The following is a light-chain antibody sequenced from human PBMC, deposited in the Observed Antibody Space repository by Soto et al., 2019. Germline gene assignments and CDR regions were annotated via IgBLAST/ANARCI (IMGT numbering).Light chain of an antibody. V-gene: IGLV2-11*01. CDR1: SSDIGAYNY. J-gene: IGLJ2*01. Sequence: QSVLTQPRSVSGSPGQSVTISCTGTSSDIGAYNYVSWYQQYPGKAPKLIIYDVTERPSGVPDRFSGSKSGNTASLTVSGLRADDEAVYYCNSYAGGDSFDVIFGGGTKLTVL. CDR2: DVT. CDR3: NSYAGGDSFDVI.